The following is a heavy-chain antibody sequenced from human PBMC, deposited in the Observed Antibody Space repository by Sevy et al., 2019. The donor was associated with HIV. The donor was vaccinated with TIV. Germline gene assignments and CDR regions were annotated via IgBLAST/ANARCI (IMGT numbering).Heavy chain of an antibody. V-gene: IGHV4-59*01. CDR3: ARDHCSRRWYGLFDP. CDR2: IFYTGST. Sequence: SETLSLTCTVSGGSISGYYWSWIRQPPGKGLEWIGYIFYTGSTNYNLSFKRRVTISVDTSKNQFSLNLTSVTAADTAVYYCARDHCSRRWYGLFDPWGQGILVTVSS. D-gene: IGHD6-13*01. J-gene: IGHJ5*02. CDR1: GGSISGYY.